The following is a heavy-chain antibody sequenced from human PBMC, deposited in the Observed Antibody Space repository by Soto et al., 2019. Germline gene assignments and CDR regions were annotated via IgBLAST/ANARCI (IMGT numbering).Heavy chain of an antibody. Sequence: GGSLRLSCAASGFTFSSYAMSWVRQAPGKGLEWVSAISGSGGSTYYADSVKGRFTISRDNSKNTLYLQMNSLRAEDTAVYYCAKDFSGWYVVEQWAFDIWGQGTMVTVSS. J-gene: IGHJ3*02. D-gene: IGHD6-19*01. CDR1: GFTFSSYA. V-gene: IGHV3-23*01. CDR2: ISGSGGST. CDR3: AKDFSGWYVVEQWAFDI.